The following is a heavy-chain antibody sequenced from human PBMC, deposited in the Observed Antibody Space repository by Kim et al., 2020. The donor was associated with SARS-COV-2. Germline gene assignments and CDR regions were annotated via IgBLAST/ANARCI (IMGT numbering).Heavy chain of an antibody. D-gene: IGHD3-3*01. Sequence: LTISRDNAKNTLYLQMNSLRAEDTAVYYCARAERRVLRFLEWLSPYYFDYWGQGTLVTVSS. J-gene: IGHJ4*02. V-gene: IGHV3-74*01. CDR3: ARAERRVLRFLEWLSPYYFDY.